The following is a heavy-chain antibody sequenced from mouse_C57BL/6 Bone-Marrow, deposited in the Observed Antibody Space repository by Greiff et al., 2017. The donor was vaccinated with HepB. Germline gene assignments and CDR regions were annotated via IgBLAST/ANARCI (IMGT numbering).Heavy chain of an antibody. CDR1: GFTFSDYG. CDR2: ISSGSSTI. CDR3: ARRSLYYFDY. D-gene: IGHD6-2*01. V-gene: IGHV5-17*01. Sequence: EVNVVESGGGLVKPGGSLKLSCAASGFTFSDYGMHWVRQAPEKGLEWVAYISSGSSTIYYADTVKGRFTISRDNAKNTLFLQMTSLRSEDTAMYYCARRSLYYFDYWGQGTTLTVSS. J-gene: IGHJ2*01.